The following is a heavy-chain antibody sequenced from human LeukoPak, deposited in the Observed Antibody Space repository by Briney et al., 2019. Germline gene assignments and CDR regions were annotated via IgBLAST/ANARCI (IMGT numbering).Heavy chain of an antibody. V-gene: IGHV3-23*01. Sequence: GGSLRLSCAASGFTFSSYAVTWVRQAPGKGLEWVSSISGSDGGTYYADSVKGRFTISRDNSKNTLYLQMNSLRAEDTAIYYCAKTTRDTPFDYWGQGTLVTVSS. D-gene: IGHD5-18*01. CDR2: ISGSDGGT. J-gene: IGHJ4*02. CDR1: GFTFSSYA. CDR3: AKTTRDTPFDY.